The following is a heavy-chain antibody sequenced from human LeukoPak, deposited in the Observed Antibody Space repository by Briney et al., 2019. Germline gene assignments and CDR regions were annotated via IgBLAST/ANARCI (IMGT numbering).Heavy chain of an antibody. V-gene: IGHV3-30*04. CDR1: GFTFSSYA. D-gene: IGHD3-16*02. CDR2: ISYDGSNK. Sequence: GGSLRLSCAASGFTFSSYAMHWVRQAPGKGLEWVAVISYDGSNKYYADSVKGRFTISRDNSKNTLYLRMNSLRAEDTAVYYCARANDYVWGSYRYTHFNYWGQGTLVTVSS. J-gene: IGHJ4*02. CDR3: ARANDYVWGSYRYTHFNY.